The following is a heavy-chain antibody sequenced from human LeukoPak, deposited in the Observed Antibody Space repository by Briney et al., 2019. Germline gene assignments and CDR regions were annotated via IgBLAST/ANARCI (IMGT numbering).Heavy chain of an antibody. J-gene: IGHJ4*02. D-gene: IGHD3-16*01. V-gene: IGHV3-74*01. CDR2: MKADGSSR. CDR1: GFTFRTYW. CDR3: TRGGSYGDF. Sequence: PGGSLRLSCEASGFTFRTYWMRWVRHPPGRGLVWVSSMKADGSSRIYDESVKGRFTISRDNAKNTLYLQMSSLRAADTAVYFCTRGGSYGDFWGQGTLVTVSS.